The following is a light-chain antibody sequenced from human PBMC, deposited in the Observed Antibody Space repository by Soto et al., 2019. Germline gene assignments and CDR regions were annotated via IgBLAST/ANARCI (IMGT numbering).Light chain of an antibody. CDR3: QHCGSTRS. Sequence: SALSLSPGTLSLSPGERATLSCRASQSVTSRFLSWHQQKPGQAPRLLICGASSRATGIQDRFSGSWSGTDSTLTISRLEPEYFAVYCCQHCGSTRSFGQGTKVDIK. J-gene: IGKJ1*01. CDR2: GAS. V-gene: IGKV3-20*01. CDR1: QSVTSRF.